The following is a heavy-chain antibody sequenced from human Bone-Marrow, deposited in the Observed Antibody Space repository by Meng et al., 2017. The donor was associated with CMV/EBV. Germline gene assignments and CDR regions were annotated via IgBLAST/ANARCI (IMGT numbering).Heavy chain of an antibody. CDR2: IYTSGST. CDR1: GGSISSGSYY. J-gene: IGHJ4*02. D-gene: IGHD3-22*01. V-gene: IGHV4-61*02. Sequence: CTVSGGSISSGSYYWSWIRQPAGKGLEWIGRIYTSGSTNYNPSLKSRVTISVDTSKNQFSLKLRSVTAADTAVYYCAKMGGYYHFDYWGQGTLVTVSS. CDR3: AKMGGYYHFDY.